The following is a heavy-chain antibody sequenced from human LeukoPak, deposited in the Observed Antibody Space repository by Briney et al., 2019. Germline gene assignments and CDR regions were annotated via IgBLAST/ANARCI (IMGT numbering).Heavy chain of an antibody. J-gene: IGHJ4*02. CDR1: GGSISSYY. D-gene: IGHD3-16*01. Sequence: SETLSLTCTVSGGSISSYYWSWIRQPPGKGLEWIGYIYYSGSTNYKPSLKSRVTISVDTSKNQFSLKLSSVTAADTAVYYCAGSRRGGGDYWGQGTLVTVSS. V-gene: IGHV4-59*08. CDR2: IYYSGST. CDR3: AGSRRGGGDY.